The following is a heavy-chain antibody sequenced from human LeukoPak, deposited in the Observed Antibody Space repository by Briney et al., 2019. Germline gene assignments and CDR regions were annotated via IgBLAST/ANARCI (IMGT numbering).Heavy chain of an antibody. CDR2: INPNSGGT. V-gene: IGHV1-2*02. CDR1: VYTLTFYY. D-gene: IGHD3-3*01. J-gene: IGHJ4*02. CDR3: ARDGASGYLADY. Sequence: ASVTVSFTCSVYTLTFYYMHWVRQAPGQGRGGREWINPNSGGTNYAQKFQGRVTMTRDTSISTAYMELSRLGSDDTAVYYCARDGASGYLADYWGQGTLVTVSS.